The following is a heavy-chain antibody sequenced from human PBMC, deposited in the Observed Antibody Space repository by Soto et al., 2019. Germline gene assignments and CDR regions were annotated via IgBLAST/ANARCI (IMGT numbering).Heavy chain of an antibody. CDR3: AREFVGSATWYFDL. J-gene: IGHJ2*01. CDR1: GFTFSDYY. D-gene: IGHD3-10*01. CDR2: ISSSGNTI. V-gene: IGHV3-11*01. Sequence: QVQLVESGGGLVKPGGSLRLSCAASGFTFSDYYMSWIRQAPGKGLEWVSYISSSGNTIYSADSVKGRFTVSRDNAKNSLALQMSSLRAEDTAVYYCAREFVGSATWYFDLWGRGTLVTVSS.